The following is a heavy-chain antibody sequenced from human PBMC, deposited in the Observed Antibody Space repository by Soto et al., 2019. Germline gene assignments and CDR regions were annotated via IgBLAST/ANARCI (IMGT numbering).Heavy chain of an antibody. J-gene: IGHJ4*02. CDR3: VRNLVGASYSTFDY. CDR1: GGTFSIYA. CDR2: IIPIFGTA. V-gene: IGHV1-69*01. D-gene: IGHD1-26*01. Sequence: QVQLVQSGAEVKKPGSSVKVSCKASGGTFSIYAISWVRQAPGEGLEWMGGIIPIFGTANYAQKFQGRVTITADASTSTAYMEMSSPRSEDTAVYYCVRNLVGASYSTFDYWGQGTLVTVSS.